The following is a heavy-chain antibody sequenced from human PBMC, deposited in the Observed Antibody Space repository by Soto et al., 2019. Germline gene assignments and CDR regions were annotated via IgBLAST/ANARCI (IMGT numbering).Heavy chain of an antibody. CDR1: EFTFSIYS. D-gene: IGHD2-2*02. Sequence: QVQLVQSGGGVVQPGGSLRLSCVASEFTFSIYSMHWVRQAPGKGLEWVSFLTYDGSGKYYADSVRGRFSISRDTSKHTLYLQLSSLRAVDTAVYFCAKVLYQYDNTCYNPLDVWGQGTLVTVSS. CDR2: LTYDGSGK. CDR3: AKVLYQYDNTCYNPLDV. J-gene: IGHJ5*02. V-gene: IGHV3-30*18.